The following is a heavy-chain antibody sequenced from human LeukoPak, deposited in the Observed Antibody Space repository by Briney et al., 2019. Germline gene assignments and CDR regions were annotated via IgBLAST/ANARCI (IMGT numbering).Heavy chain of an antibody. CDR3: TTYYDFWSGYYMLHFDY. V-gene: IGHV3-15*01. D-gene: IGHD3-3*01. CDR2: IKSKNDGRTT. Sequence: GGSLRLSCAASGFTFSNSWMSWVRQAPGKGLEWVGRIKSKNDGRTTEYAATVKGRFTISRHDSKNTLYLQMNSLKTEDTAVYYCTTYYDFWSGYYMLHFDYWGQGTLVTVSS. J-gene: IGHJ4*02. CDR1: GFTFSNSW.